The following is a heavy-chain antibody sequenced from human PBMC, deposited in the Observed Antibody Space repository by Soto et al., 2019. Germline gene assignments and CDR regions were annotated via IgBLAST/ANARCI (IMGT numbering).Heavy chain of an antibody. CDR3: AREPIPSYGDFPAAFDY. CDR2: INPSGGST. V-gene: IGHV1-46*01. Sequence: ASVKVSCKASGYTFTSYYMHWVRQAPGQGLEWMGIINPSGGSTSYAQKFQGRVTMTRDTSTSTVYMELSSLRSEDTAVYYCAREPIPSYGDFPAAFDYWGQGTLVTVSS. J-gene: IGHJ4*02. D-gene: IGHD4-17*01. CDR1: GYTFTSYY.